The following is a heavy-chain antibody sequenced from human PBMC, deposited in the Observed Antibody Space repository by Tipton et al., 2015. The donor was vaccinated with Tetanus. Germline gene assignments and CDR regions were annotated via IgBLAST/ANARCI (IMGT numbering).Heavy chain of an antibody. V-gene: IGHV4-61*01. CDR2: IYYSGAT. CDR1: GASVRSLNHY. J-gene: IGHJ3*02. Sequence: GASVRSLNHYWSWLRQPPGKPLEWISDIYYSGATEYNPSLQSRVTTSLHASQRQFSLKLTSVTPADTAIYYCARKGRQFCSGDCYPPAYAIWGHGTILTVSS. CDR3: ARKGRQFCSGDCYPPAYAI. D-gene: IGHD2-21*01.